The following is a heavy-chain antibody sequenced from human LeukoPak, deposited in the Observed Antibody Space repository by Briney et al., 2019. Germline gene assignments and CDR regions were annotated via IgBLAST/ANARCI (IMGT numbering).Heavy chain of an antibody. CDR3: ARIPYSSSWYFDY. Sequence: GGSLRLSCAASGFDFSTQWMSWVRQAPGKGLEWVAIVNQGATQKYYVDSVKGRFTISRDNAENSLYLQMNSLRAEDTAVYYCARIPYSSSWYFDYWGQGTLVTVSS. V-gene: IGHV3-7*01. CDR1: GFDFSTQW. D-gene: IGHD6-13*01. J-gene: IGHJ4*02. CDR2: VNQGATQK.